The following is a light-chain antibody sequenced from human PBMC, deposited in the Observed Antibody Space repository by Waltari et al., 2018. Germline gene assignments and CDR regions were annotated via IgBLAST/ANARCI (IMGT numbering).Light chain of an antibody. J-gene: IGLJ2*01. Sequence: QSPLTQPASVSGSPGQSITLPCTGAFSDFGAYYYVSWYQQLPGRAPKLLIYDVTHRPSGVSDRLSGSKSGNTASLTISGLQPEDEADYYCCSYAGSVVFGGGTKLTVL. CDR2: DVT. CDR1: FSDFGAYYY. V-gene: IGLV2-14*03. CDR3: CSYAGSVV.